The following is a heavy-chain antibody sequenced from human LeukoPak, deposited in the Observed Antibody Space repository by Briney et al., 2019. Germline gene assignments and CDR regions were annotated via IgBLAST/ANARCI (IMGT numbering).Heavy chain of an antibody. CDR3: ARDCRYSGYALDY. Sequence: GRSLRLSCAASGFDFSSYEMNWVRHAPGKGLEWVSDISSSGSTIYYADSVKGRFTVSRDNAKNSLYLQMNSLRAEDTAVYYCARDCRYSGYALDYWGQGTLVTVSS. D-gene: IGHD5-12*01. CDR1: GFDFSSYE. V-gene: IGHV3-48*03. J-gene: IGHJ4*02. CDR2: ISSSGSTI.